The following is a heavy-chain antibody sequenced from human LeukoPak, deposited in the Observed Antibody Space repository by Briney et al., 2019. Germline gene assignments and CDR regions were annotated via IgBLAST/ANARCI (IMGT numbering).Heavy chain of an antibody. CDR1: GFTFSSYW. J-gene: IGHJ4*02. V-gene: IGHV3-21*01. CDR2: ISSSSSYI. D-gene: IGHD3-10*01. CDR3: ARAGSHWHYVY. Sequence: PGGSLRLSCAASGFTFSSYWMHWVRQAPGKGLEWVSSISSSSSYIYYADSVKGRFTISRDNAKNSLYLQMNSLRAEDTAVYYCARAGSHWHYVYWGQGTVVTVSS.